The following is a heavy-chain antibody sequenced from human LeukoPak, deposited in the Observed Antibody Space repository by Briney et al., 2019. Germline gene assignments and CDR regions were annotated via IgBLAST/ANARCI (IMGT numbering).Heavy chain of an antibody. D-gene: IGHD5-12*01. Sequence: GGSLRLSCAASGFTFDDYAMHWVRQAPGKGLEWVSGIGGSSGSIGYADSVKGRFTISRDNAKNSLYLQMNSLRAEDTALYYCAAMQWLRPSRGWFDPWGQGTLVTVSS. CDR1: GFTFDDYA. CDR2: IGGSSGSI. V-gene: IGHV3-9*01. J-gene: IGHJ5*02. CDR3: AAMQWLRPSRGWFDP.